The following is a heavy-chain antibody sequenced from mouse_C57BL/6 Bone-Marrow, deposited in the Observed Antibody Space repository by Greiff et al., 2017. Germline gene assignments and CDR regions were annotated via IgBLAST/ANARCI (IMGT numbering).Heavy chain of an antibody. D-gene: IGHD2-5*01. J-gene: IGHJ2*01. CDR1: GFTFSDYG. Sequence: ELKVVESGGGLVKPGGSLKLSCAASGFTFSDYGMHWVRQAPEKGLEWVAYISSGSSTIYYADTVKGRFTISRDNAKNTLFLQMTSLRSEDTAMYYCARGGYSNFPFDYWGQGTTLTVSS. CDR3: ARGGYSNFPFDY. CDR2: ISSGSSTI. V-gene: IGHV5-17*01.